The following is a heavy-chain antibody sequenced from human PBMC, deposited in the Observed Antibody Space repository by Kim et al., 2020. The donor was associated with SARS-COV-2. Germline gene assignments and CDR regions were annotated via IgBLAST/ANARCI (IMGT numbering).Heavy chain of an antibody. V-gene: IGHV3-30*18. J-gene: IGHJ4*02. CDR3: AKDLDDSSGYYYGDY. CDR1: GFTFSSYG. D-gene: IGHD3-22*01. Sequence: GGSLRLSCAASGFTFSSYGMHWVRQAPGKGLEWVAVISYDGSNKYYADSVKGRFTISRDTSKNTLYLQMNSLRAEDTAVYYCAKDLDDSSGYYYGDYWGQGTLVTVSS. CDR2: ISYDGSNK.